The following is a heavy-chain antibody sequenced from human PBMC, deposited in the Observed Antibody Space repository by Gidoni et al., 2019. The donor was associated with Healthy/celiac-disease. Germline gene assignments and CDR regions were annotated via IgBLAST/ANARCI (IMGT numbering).Heavy chain of an antibody. CDR2: ISGSGGST. D-gene: IGHD7-27*01. Sequence: EVQLLESGGSLVQPGGSLRLSCAASGFTFSSYAMSWVRQAPGKGLEWVSAISGSGGSTYYADSVKGRFTISRDNSKNTLYLQMNSLRAEDTAVYYCAKGTGATLNFDYWGQGTLVTVSS. CDR1: GFTFSSYA. V-gene: IGHV3-23*01. J-gene: IGHJ4*02. CDR3: AKGTGATLNFDY.